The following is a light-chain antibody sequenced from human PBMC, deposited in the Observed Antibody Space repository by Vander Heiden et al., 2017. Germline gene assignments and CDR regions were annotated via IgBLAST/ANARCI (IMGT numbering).Light chain of an antibody. V-gene: IGKV1-39*01. CDR1: QSISSY. CDR2: GAS. CDR3: HQSYTTPYI. Sequence: DIQMTQSPSSLSASVGDRVTITCRASQSISSYLNWYQQKPGKAPKLLIYGASSMHSGVPSRFSGSGYGTDFTLTITSLQPEDFATYFCHQSYTTPYIFGQGTRLEIK. J-gene: IGKJ2*01.